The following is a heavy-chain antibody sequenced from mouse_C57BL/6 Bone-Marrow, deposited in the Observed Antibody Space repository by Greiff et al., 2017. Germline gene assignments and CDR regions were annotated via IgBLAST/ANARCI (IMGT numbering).Heavy chain of an antibody. CDR3: LRLPTTVVDYYAMDY. J-gene: IGHJ4*01. CDR1: GFSFNTYA. V-gene: IGHV10-1*01. Sequence: EVQLVESGGGLVQPKGSLKLSCAASGFSFNTYAMNWVRQAPGKGLEWVARIRSKSNNYATYYADSVKDRFTISRDDSESMLYLQMNNLKTEDTAMYYCLRLPTTVVDYYAMDYWGQGTSVTVSS. D-gene: IGHD1-1*01. CDR2: IRSKSNNYAT.